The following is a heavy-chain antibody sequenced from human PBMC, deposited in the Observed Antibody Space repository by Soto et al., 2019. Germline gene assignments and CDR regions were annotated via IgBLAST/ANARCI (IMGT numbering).Heavy chain of an antibody. CDR3: ARDRYGSQTLFVY. Sequence: QVHLVESGGGVVQPGRSLRLSCVASGFTFSNYAMHWVRQAPGKGLEWVAVIWDDGSNKYYADSVKGRVTISRDNSKNTLHMQKNSLRPEDTALYYCARDRYGSQTLFVYWGQGTLVTVSS. CDR2: IWDDGSNK. CDR1: GFTFSNYA. J-gene: IGHJ4*02. D-gene: IGHD3-10*01. V-gene: IGHV3-33*01.